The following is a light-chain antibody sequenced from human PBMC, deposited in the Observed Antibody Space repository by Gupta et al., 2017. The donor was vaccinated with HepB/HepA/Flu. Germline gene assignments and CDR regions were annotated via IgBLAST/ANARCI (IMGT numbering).Light chain of an antibody. V-gene: IGKV2D-29*01. Sequence: EIVLTHTPLSLSVTPGQPASISCKSSQSLRHSDGKTYLYWYLQKPGQPPQLLIYEVSNRFSGVPERFSGRGSGTDFTLKVIRGDADDAGVYYCKQNIQAPLTFGQGTRMGIK. CDR1: QSLRHSDGKTY. J-gene: IGKJ5*01. CDR2: EVS. CDR3: KQNIQAPLT.